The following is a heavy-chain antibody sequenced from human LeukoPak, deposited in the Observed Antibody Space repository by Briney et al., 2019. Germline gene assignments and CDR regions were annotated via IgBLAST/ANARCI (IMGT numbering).Heavy chain of an antibody. V-gene: IGHV2-5*01. J-gene: IGHJ3*02. Sequence: SGPTLVKPTQTLTLTCTFSGFSLSTSGVGVGWIRQPPGKALEWLALIYWNDDKRYSPSLESRLTITKDTSKNQVVLTMTNMDPVDTATYYCAHSLYYLHAFDIWGQGTMVTVSS. D-gene: IGHD1-26*01. CDR1: GFSLSTSGVG. CDR2: IYWNDDK. CDR3: AHSLYYLHAFDI.